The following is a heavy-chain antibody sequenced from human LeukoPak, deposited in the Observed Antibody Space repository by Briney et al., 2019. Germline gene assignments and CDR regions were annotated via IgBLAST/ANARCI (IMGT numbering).Heavy chain of an antibody. CDR2: ISYDGSNT. Sequence: GGSLRLSCAASGFTFSSYGMHWVRQAPGKGLEWVAVISYDGSNTYYADSVKGRFTISRDNSKNTLYLQMNSLRAEDTAVYYCARERRYSGYDFDYWGQGTLVTVSS. CDR3: ARERRYSGYDFDY. D-gene: IGHD5-12*01. CDR1: GFTFSSYG. J-gene: IGHJ4*02. V-gene: IGHV3-30*03.